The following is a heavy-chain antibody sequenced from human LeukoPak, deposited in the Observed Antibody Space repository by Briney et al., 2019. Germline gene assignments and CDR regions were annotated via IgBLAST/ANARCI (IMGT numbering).Heavy chain of an antibody. D-gene: IGHD3-9*01. CDR3: ARRLLTGYYEF. CDR1: GFTVTSTY. Sequence: GGSLRLSCAASGFTVTSTYMSWVRQAPGKGLEWVSVFYSGDTTYYANSVKGRFTISRDNSKNMLYLQMNSLRTEDTAVYYCARRLLTGYYEFWGQGTLVTVSS. J-gene: IGHJ4*02. V-gene: IGHV3-66*01. CDR2: FYSGDTT.